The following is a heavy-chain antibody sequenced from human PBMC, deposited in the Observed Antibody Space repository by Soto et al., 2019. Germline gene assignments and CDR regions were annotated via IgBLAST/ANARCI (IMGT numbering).Heavy chain of an antibody. J-gene: IGHJ3*02. CDR3: AGGYCSGGSCYPDAFDM. V-gene: IGHV1-46*01. D-gene: IGHD2-15*01. CDR2: INPSGGST. Sequence: ASVKVSCKASGYTFTSYYMHWVRQAPGQGLEWMGIINPSGGSTSYAQKFQGRVTMTRDTSTSTVYMELSSLRSEDTAVYYCAGGYCSGGSCYPDAFDMWGQGTMVTVSS. CDR1: GYTFTSYY.